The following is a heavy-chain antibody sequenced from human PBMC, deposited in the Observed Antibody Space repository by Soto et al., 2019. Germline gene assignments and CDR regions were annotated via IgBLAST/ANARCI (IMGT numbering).Heavy chain of an antibody. CDR1: GCNFSSYT. D-gene: IGHD2-15*01. V-gene: IGHV3-21*01. J-gene: IGHJ3*02. Sequence: GGSLRLSCAASGCNFSSYTMNWVRQSPGKGLEWVSSISSSSRYIYYADSVKGRFTISRDDAKNSLSLQMNSLRAEDTAVYYCARDRCRGASRYPTYAFDIWGQGTMVTVSS. CDR3: ARDRCRGASRYPTYAFDI. CDR2: ISSSSRYI.